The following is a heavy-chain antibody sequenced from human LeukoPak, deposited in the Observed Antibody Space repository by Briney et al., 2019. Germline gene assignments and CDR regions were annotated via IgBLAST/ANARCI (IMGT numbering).Heavy chain of an antibody. Sequence: LPGRSLTPSCAASGFSFSSYAMSSARQPPGKVMGWVAGICCGGGSTYYADSVKGRFTISRDNSKNTLYLQMTGLSAEDTAVYYCATGGYGDFWGQGTLVTVSS. V-gene: IGHV3-23*01. CDR1: GFSFSSYA. CDR2: ICCGGGST. CDR3: ATGGYGDF. D-gene: IGHD5-12*01. J-gene: IGHJ4*02.